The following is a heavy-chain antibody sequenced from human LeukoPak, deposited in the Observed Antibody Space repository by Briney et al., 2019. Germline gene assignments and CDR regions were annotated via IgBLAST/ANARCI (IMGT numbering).Heavy chain of an antibody. D-gene: IGHD5-12*01. J-gene: IGHJ5*02. CDR2: IHSSGNT. V-gene: IGHV4-39*07. CDR3: ARDLGYSGFDWAP. Sequence: SETLSLTCTVSGGSISSSSYYWGWIRQPPGKRLEWVGSIHSSGNTYYNPTLKSRVTISVDTSKNQFSLNLTSVTAADAAVYYCARDLGYSGFDWAPWGQGTLVTVSS. CDR1: GGSISSSSYY.